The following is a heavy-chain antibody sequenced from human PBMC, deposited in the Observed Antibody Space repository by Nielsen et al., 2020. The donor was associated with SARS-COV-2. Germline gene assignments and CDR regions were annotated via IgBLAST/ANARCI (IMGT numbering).Heavy chain of an antibody. CDR3: AKISGSQRHYFDF. Sequence: GESLKISCPASGFSFSSYAMTWVRQAPGKGLEWVSSIGTTGDKTFYADSVKGRFTISRDNSKNTLYLQLNSLRAEDTAVFYCAKISGSQRHYFDFWGQGALVTVSS. V-gene: IGHV3-23*01. D-gene: IGHD1-26*01. J-gene: IGHJ4*02. CDR2: IGTTGDKT. CDR1: GFSFSSYA.